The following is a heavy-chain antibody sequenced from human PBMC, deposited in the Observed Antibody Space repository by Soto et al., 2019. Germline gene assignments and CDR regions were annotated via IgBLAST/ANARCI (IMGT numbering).Heavy chain of an antibody. D-gene: IGHD4-17*01. Sequence: VQLVESGGGVVQPGRSLRLSCAASGFTFSSYGMHWVRQAPGKGLEWVAVISYDGSNKYYADSVKGRFTISRDNSKNTLYLQMNSLRAEDTAVYYCAKGDGDYGSYWGQGTLVTVSS. CDR2: ISYDGSNK. CDR1: GFTFSSYG. V-gene: IGHV3-30*18. CDR3: AKGDGDYGSY. J-gene: IGHJ4*02.